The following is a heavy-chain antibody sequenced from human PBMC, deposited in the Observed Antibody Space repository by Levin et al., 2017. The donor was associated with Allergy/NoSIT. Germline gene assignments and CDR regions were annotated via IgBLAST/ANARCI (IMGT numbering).Heavy chain of an antibody. Sequence: ASVKVSCKASGYTFTSYGISWVRQAPGQGLEWMGWISAYNGNTDYAQKVQGRVTMTTDTSTSTAYMELRSLRSDDTAVYYCARDRRFLEWLIYSREYTPEYYFDYWGQGTLVTVSS. CDR1: GYTFTSYG. CDR3: ARDRRFLEWLIYSREYTPEYYFDY. D-gene: IGHD3-3*01. J-gene: IGHJ4*02. V-gene: IGHV1-18*01. CDR2: ISAYNGNT.